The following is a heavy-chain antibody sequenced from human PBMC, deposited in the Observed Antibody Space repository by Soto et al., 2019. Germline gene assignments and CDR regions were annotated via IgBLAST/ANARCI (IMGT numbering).Heavy chain of an antibody. CDR1: GGTFSSYA. CDR3: AVKTYCTNGVCPTDEYYYYGMDV. CDR2: IIPIFGTA. J-gene: IGHJ6*02. D-gene: IGHD2-8*01. V-gene: IGHV1-69*01. Sequence: QVQLVQSGAEVKKPGSSVKVSCKASGGTFSSYAISWVRQAPGQGLEWMGGIIPIFGTANYAQKFQGRVTITADESTSTAYMELSSLRSEDTAVYYCAVKTYCTNGVCPTDEYYYYGMDVWGQGTTVTVSS.